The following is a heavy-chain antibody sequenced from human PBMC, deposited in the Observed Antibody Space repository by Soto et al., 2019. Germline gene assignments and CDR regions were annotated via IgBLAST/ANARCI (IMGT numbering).Heavy chain of an antibody. J-gene: IGHJ3*02. CDR1: GGTLSSYA. CDR3: AREVSGVVAAKDAFDI. V-gene: IGHV1-69*13. D-gene: IGHD2-15*01. Sequence: GASVKVSCKASGGTLSSYAISWVRQAPGQGLEWMGGIIPIFGTANYAQKFQGRVTITADESTSTAYMELSSLRSEDTAVYYCAREVSGVVAAKDAFDIWGQGTMVTVSS. CDR2: IIPIFGTA.